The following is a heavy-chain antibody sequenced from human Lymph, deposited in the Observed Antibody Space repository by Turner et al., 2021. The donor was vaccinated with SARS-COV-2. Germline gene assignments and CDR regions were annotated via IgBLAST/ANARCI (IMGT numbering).Heavy chain of an antibody. J-gene: IGHJ4*02. V-gene: IGHV3-9*01. CDR2: INWNSGSI. Sequence: DVQLVAPVRCLVQPGRSLRLSCAASGFTFGAYAMHWVGQGLGKGLEWVSGINWNSGSIAYAESVKGRVTITRDNAKNILYLQMNSLGAEDTALYYCAKDLAGNYYSCFDDWGQGTLVTVSS. D-gene: IGHD1-26*01. CDR1: GFTFGAYA. CDR3: AKDLAGNYYSCFDD.